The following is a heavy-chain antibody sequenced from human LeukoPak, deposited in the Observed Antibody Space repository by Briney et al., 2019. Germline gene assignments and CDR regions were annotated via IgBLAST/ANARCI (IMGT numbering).Heavy chain of an antibody. J-gene: IGHJ6*03. CDR2: IYSGGST. V-gene: IGHV3-66*01. D-gene: IGHD1-26*01. CDR3: VRAYSGRYGLGYYYMDV. Sequence: GGSLRLSCAASEFSVGSNYMTWVRQAPGKGLEWVSLIYSGGSTYYADSVKGRFTISRDNSKNTLYLQMNSLRAEDTAVYYCVRAYSGRYGLGYYYMDVWGKGTTVTISS. CDR1: EFSVGSNY.